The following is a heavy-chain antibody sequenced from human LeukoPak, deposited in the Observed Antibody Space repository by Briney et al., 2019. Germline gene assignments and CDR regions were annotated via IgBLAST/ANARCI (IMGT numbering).Heavy chain of an antibody. CDR2: ISGSGGSI. CDR1: GFTFSSYA. V-gene: IGHV3-23*01. D-gene: IGHD2/OR15-2a*01. Sequence: GGSLRLSCAASGFTFSSYAMSWVRQAPGKGLEWVSAISGSGGSIYYTDSVKGRFTISRDNSKSTLYLHMDSLRAEDTAVYYCARDEDTSALSEYWGQGTLVTVSS. CDR3: ARDEDTSALSEY. J-gene: IGHJ4*02.